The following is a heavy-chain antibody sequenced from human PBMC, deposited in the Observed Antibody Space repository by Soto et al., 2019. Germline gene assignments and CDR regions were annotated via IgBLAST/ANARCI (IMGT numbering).Heavy chain of an antibody. CDR3: ARDQTVPGPSTLES. CDR2: ISSDGTDV. Sequence: EVQLVESGGGLVQPGGSLRLSCAASGFTLSSYWMHWVRQAPGRELMWVSRISSDGTDVLHADSVKGRFTISRDNARNPSYLQMTSLRAEDTAVYFCARDQTVPGPSTLESWGQGELVAVSS. CDR1: GFTLSSYW. V-gene: IGHV3-74*01. D-gene: IGHD6-19*01. J-gene: IGHJ4*02.